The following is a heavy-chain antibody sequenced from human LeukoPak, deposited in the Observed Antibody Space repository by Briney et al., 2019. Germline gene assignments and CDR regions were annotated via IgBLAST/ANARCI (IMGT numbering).Heavy chain of an antibody. D-gene: IGHD3-10*01. Sequence: SETLSLTCTVSGGSISSSSYYWGWIRQPPGKGPEWIGSIYYSGSTYYNPSLKSRVTISVDTSKNQFSLKLSSVTAADTAVYYCARHQELTMVRGVIIKGYYYYGMDVWGQGTTVTVSS. CDR1: GGSISSSSYY. CDR3: ARHQELTMVRGVIIKGYYYYGMDV. J-gene: IGHJ6*02. V-gene: IGHV4-39*01. CDR2: IYYSGST.